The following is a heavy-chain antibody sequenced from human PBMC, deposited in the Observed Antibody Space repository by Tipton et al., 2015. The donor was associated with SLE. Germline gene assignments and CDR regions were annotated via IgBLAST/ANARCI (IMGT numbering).Heavy chain of an antibody. Sequence: SLRLSCAASGFTFSTYSMNWVRQAPGKGLEWVSSISTSSSYIYYADSVKGRFTISRDNAKNSVYLQMNSLRAEDTAVYYCARDPSGSSGGCWGQGTLVTVSS. CDR2: ISTSSSYI. CDR1: GFTFSTYS. CDR3: ARDPSGSSGGC. V-gene: IGHV3-21*01. J-gene: IGHJ4*02. D-gene: IGHD6-19*01.